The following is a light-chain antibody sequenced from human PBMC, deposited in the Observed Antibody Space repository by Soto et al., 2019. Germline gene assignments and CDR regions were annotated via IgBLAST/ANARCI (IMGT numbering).Light chain of an antibody. J-gene: IGKJ1*01. CDR1: QSIGSY. CDR2: GAS. Sequence: MTQSPSSLSASVGDRVTITCRASQSIGSYLNWYQQKPGQAPRLLIYGASTRATGIPARFSGSGSGTEFTLTISSLQSEDFAVYYCQQYNNWPGAFGQGTKVEIK. CDR3: QQYNNWPGA. V-gene: IGKV3-15*01.